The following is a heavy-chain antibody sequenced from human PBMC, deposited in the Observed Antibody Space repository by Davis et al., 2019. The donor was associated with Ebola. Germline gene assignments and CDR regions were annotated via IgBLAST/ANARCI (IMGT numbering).Heavy chain of an antibody. D-gene: IGHD3-22*01. CDR3: ARDRHDTSGYGF. CDR2: IYTNGVT. V-gene: IGHV4-61*09. Sequence: SETLSLTCNVSGASITSSFFSWTWVRQPAGKGLEWIGHIYTNGVTKYNPALESRITISLDTSKNQFSLRLNSVTAADTAVYFCARDRHDTSGYGFWGQGTLVTVSS. J-gene: IGHJ4*02. CDR1: GASITSSFFS.